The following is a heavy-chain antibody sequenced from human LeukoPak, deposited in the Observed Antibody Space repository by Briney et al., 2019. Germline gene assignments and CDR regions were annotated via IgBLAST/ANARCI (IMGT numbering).Heavy chain of an antibody. D-gene: IGHD2-2*01. J-gene: IGHJ1*01. CDR3: ARAPEGYCSSTRCSTAEYFQH. CDR2: MNPNNSNT. V-gene: IGHV1-8*03. Sequence: EASVKVSCKASGYTFTGYDINWVRQAAGQGLEWMGWMNPNNSNTGYAQKFQGRVTITRDTSINTTYVELSSLTSDDTAVYYCARAPEGYCSSTRCSTAEYFQHWGQGTLVTVSS. CDR1: GYTFTGYD.